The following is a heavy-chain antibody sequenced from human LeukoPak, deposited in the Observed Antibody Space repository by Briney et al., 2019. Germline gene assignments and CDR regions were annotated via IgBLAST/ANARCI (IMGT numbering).Heavy chain of an antibody. V-gene: IGHV3-23*01. Sequence: GGSLRLSCAASGFTFSSYAMSWVRQAPGKGLEWVSAISGSGGSTYYADSVKGRFTISRDNSKNTLYLQMNSLRAEDTAVYYCAKVARLYCSSTSCYTDYWGQGTLVTVSS. J-gene: IGHJ4*02. CDR2: ISGSGGST. CDR3: AKVARLYCSSTSCYTDY. D-gene: IGHD2-2*02. CDR1: GFTFSSYA.